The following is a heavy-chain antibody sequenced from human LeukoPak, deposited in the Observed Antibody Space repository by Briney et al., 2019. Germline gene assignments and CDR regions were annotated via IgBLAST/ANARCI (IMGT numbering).Heavy chain of an antibody. V-gene: IGHV1-3*01. CDR1: GYTFTSYA. CDR2: INAGNGNT. D-gene: IGHD1-26*01. J-gene: IGHJ4*02. CDR3: ASPTTVSGSYGFDY. Sequence: ASVQVSCKASGYTFTSYAMHWVRQAPGQRLEWMGWINAGNGNTKYSQKFQGRVTITRDTSASTAYMALSSLRSEDTAVYYCASPTTVSGSYGFDYWGQGTLVTVSS.